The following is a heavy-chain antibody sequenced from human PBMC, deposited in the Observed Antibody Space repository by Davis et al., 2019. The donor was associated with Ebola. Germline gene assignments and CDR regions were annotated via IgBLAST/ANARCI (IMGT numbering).Heavy chain of an antibody. CDR1: GGSFSGYY. Sequence: MPGGSLRLSCPVYGGSFSGYYWSWIRQPPGKGLEWIGEINHSGSTNYNPSLKSRVTISVDTSNNQFSLKLSAVTAADTAVYYCARAWDGDYHFDYWGQGTLVTVSS. CDR2: INHSGST. D-gene: IGHD4-17*01. CDR3: ARAWDGDYHFDY. V-gene: IGHV4-34*01. J-gene: IGHJ4*02.